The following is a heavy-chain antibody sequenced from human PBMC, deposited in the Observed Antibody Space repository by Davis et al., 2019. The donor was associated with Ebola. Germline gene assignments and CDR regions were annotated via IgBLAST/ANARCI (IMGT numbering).Heavy chain of an antibody. CDR2: IKPDGSEK. Sequence: GESLKISCAASGFTFSNYWMSWVRQAPGKGLEWLANIKPDGSEKYYVDSVKDRFTISRDNVKISLFLQMNSLRAEDTAVYYCARDRQLWMFWYFDLWGRGTLVTVSS. CDR3: ARDRQLWMFWYFDL. V-gene: IGHV3-7*03. D-gene: IGHD5-18*01. CDR1: GFTFSNYW. J-gene: IGHJ2*01.